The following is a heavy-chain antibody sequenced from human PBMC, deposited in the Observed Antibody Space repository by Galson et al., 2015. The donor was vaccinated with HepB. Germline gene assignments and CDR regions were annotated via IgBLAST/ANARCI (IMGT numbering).Heavy chain of an antibody. J-gene: IGHJ6*03. D-gene: IGHD3-22*01. CDR2: ISSSSSYI. V-gene: IGHV3-21*01. CDR3: ARVYYDSSGFSPGVVYYYYYMDV. CDR1: GFTFSSYS. Sequence: SLRLSCAASGFTFSSYSMNWVRQAPGKGLEWVSSISSSSSYIYYADSVKGRFTISRDNAKNSLYLQMNSLRAEDTAVYYCARVYYDSSGFSPGVVYYYYYMDVWGKGTTVTVSS.